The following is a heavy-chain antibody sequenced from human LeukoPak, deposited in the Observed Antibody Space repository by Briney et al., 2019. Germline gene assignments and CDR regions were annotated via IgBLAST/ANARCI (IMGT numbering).Heavy chain of an antibody. D-gene: IGHD3-3*01. CDR2: IIPIFGTA. CDR3: AKDRPHSGFLEWLIDY. CDR1: GGTFSSYA. Sequence: SVKVSCKASGGTFSSYAISWVRQAPGQGLEWMGGIIPIFGTANYAQKFQGRVTITADESTSTAYMELSSLRAEDTAVYYCAKDRPHSGFLEWLIDYWGQGTLVTLSS. V-gene: IGHV1-69*13. J-gene: IGHJ4*02.